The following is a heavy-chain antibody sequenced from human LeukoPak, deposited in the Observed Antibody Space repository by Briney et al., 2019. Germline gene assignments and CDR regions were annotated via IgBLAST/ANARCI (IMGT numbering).Heavy chain of an antibody. Sequence: GGSLTLSCAASGFTFSSYSMNWVRQAPGKGLGWVSSISSSSSYIYYADSVKGRFTISRDNAKNSLYLQMNSLRAEDTAVYYCARVSSSLARAFDIWGQGTMVSVSS. V-gene: IGHV3-21*01. J-gene: IGHJ3*02. CDR1: GFTFSSYS. D-gene: IGHD6-13*01. CDR3: ARVSSSLARAFDI. CDR2: ISSSSSYI.